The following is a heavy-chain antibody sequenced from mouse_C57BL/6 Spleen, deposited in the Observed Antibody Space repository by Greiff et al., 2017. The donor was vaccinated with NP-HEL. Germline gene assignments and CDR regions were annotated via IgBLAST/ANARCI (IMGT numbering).Heavy chain of an antibody. D-gene: IGHD1-1*01. V-gene: IGHV1-52*01. CDR1: GYTFTSYW. CDR2: IDPSDSET. CDR3: ARLAPYYYGTSYYFDY. Sequence: QVQLQQPGAELVRPGSSVKLSCKASGYTFTSYWMHWVKQRPIQGLEWIGNIDPSDSETHYNQKFKDKATLTVDKSSSTAYMQLSSLTSEDSAVYYCARLAPYYYGTSYYFDYWGQGTTLTVSS. J-gene: IGHJ2*01.